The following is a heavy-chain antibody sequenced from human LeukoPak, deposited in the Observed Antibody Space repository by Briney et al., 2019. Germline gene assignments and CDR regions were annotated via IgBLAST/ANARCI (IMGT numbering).Heavy chain of an antibody. Sequence: GGSLRLSCAASGFTFSIYTMTWVRQAPGKGLDWVSSIRSSGGSTYYADSVKGRSTISRDNSRNTLYLQMNSLRAEDTAVYYCANLDYSNPDDVFDIWGQGTMVTVSS. J-gene: IGHJ3*02. CDR1: GFTFSIYT. D-gene: IGHD4-11*01. CDR2: IRSSGGST. V-gene: IGHV3-23*01. CDR3: ANLDYSNPDDVFDI.